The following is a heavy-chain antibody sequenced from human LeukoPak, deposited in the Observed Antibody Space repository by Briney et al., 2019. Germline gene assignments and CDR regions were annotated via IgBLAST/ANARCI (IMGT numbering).Heavy chain of an antibody. CDR3: ARGAYYFDY. Sequence: GTLSLTCTVSGGSVSSGSYYWSWIRQPPGKGLEWTGYIYYSGSTNYNPSLKSRVTTSEDTSKTQFSLKLSSVTAADTAVYYCARGAYYFDYWGQGTLVTVSS. J-gene: IGHJ4*02. V-gene: IGHV4-61*01. CDR1: GGSVSSGSYY. CDR2: IYYSGST.